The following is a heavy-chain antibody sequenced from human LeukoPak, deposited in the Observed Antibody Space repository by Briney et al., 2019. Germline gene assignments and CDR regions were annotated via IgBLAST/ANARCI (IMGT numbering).Heavy chain of an antibody. V-gene: IGHV3-21*01. D-gene: IGHD2-2*01. CDR3: ARDMGGAGCSSTSCYSDFDY. CDR2: ISSSSSYI. Sequence: GGSLRLSCAASGFTFSSYSMKWVRQAPGKGLEWVSSISSSSSYIYYADSVKGRFTISRDNAKNSLYLQMNSLRAEDSAVYYCARDMGGAGCSSTSCYSDFDYWGQGTLVTVSS. CDR1: GFTFSSYS. J-gene: IGHJ4*02.